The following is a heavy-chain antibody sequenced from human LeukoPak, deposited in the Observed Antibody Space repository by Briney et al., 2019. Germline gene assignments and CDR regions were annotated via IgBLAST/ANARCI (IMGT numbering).Heavy chain of an antibody. Sequence: GGSLRLSCAASGFTFSSYAVSWVRQAPGKGLAWVSAISDSGGSTQYADSVKSRFIISRDNSKNTLYLQMNSLRVEDTAVYYCAKGSSNWRDYYYFDYWGQGTLVTVSS. J-gene: IGHJ4*02. CDR1: GFTFSSYA. CDR3: AKGSSNWRDYYYFDY. CDR2: ISDSGGST. V-gene: IGHV3-23*01. D-gene: IGHD6-13*01.